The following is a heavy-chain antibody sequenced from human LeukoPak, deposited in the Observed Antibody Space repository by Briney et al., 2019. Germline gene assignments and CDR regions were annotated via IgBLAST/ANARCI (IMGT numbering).Heavy chain of an antibody. V-gene: IGHV4-34*01. J-gene: IGHJ4*02. CDR2: INHSGST. CDR1: GGSFSGYY. CDR3: ARAREIVVVPAASWNFDY. D-gene: IGHD2-2*01. Sequence: PSETLSLTCAVYGGSFSGYYWSWIRQPPGKGLEWIGEINHSGSTNYNPSLKSRVTISVDTSKNQFSLKLSSVTAADTAVYYCARAREIVVVPAASWNFDYWGQGPRSPSPQ.